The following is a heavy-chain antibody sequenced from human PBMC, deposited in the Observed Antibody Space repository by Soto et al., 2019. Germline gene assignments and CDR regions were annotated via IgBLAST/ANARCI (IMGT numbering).Heavy chain of an antibody. Sequence: QVQLVQSGAEVKKPGSSVKVSCKASGGTFSSYAISWVRQAPGQGLEWWGGTIPISDTTNYAQKFQGRVTITADESTSKAYMELSSLRSEDTAVYYCARSQGSSTSLEIYYYYYYGMDVWGQGTTVTVSS. CDR3: ARSQGSSTSLEIYYYYYYGMDV. CDR2: TIPISDTT. D-gene: IGHD2-2*01. V-gene: IGHV1-69*01. CDR1: GGTFSSYA. J-gene: IGHJ6*02.